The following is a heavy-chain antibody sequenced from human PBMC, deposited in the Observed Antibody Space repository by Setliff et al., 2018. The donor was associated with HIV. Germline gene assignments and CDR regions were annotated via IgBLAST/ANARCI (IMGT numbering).Heavy chain of an antibody. J-gene: IGHJ6*04. CDR2: IGIAGDA. Sequence: CAASGFTFSSYDMQWVRQAPGKGLEWVSAIGIAGDAYYAGSVKGRFTISRENAKNSLYLHMNSLTAGDTAVYYCARRGIIGTSHYHGMDVWGKGTTVTVSS. CDR3: ARRGIIGTSHYHGMDV. CDR1: GFTFSSYD. V-gene: IGHV3-13*01. D-gene: IGHD1-20*01.